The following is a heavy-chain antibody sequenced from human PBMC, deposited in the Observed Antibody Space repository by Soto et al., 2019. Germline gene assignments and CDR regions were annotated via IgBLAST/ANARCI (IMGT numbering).Heavy chain of an antibody. CDR1: GFTFSSYD. CDR2: IGTAGDT. Sequence: GGSLRLSCAASGFTFSSYDMHWVRQATGKGLEWVSAIGTAGDTYYPGSVKGRFTISRENAKNPLYLQMNSLRAEDTAVYYCARGEPFMGATDAFDIWGQGTMVT. V-gene: IGHV3-13*01. J-gene: IGHJ3*02. CDR3: ARGEPFMGATDAFDI. D-gene: IGHD1-26*01.